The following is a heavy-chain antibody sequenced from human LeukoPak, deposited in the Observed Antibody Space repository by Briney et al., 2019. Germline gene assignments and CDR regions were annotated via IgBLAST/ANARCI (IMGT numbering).Heavy chain of an antibody. CDR2: ISSSGSTI. D-gene: IGHD3-9*01. CDR1: GFTFSSYE. V-gene: IGHV3-48*03. Sequence: PGGSLRLSCAASGFTFSSYEMNWVRQAPGKGLEWVSYISSSGSTIYYADSVKGRFTISRDNAKNSLYLQMNSLRAEDMALYYCAKDYNYDISGGYFDYWGQGTLVTVSS. CDR3: AKDYNYDISGGYFDY. J-gene: IGHJ4*02.